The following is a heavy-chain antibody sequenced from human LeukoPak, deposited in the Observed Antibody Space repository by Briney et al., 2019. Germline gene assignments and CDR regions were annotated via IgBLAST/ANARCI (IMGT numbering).Heavy chain of an antibody. J-gene: IGHJ4*02. D-gene: IGHD1-1*01. CDR2: IYYSGSS. V-gene: IGHV4-39*01. CDR1: GGSISSTSYY. CDR3: ARIPRGTDYFDY. Sequence: SETLSLTRTVSGGSISSTSYYWGWIRHSPKKGLEWIGSIYYSGSSYYNPSLKSRVTISVDTSKNQVSLKLSSVTAADTAVYYCARIPRGTDYFDYCGQGTLVTVSS.